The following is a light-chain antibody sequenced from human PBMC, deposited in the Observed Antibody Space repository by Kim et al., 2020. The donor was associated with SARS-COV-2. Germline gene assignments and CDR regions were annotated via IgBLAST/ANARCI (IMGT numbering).Light chain of an antibody. CDR1: QSISSTY. CDR2: GAS. Sequence: SPGESATLSCRARQSISSTYLAWYQQKPGQAPRLLIYGASSRATGIPDRFSGSGSGTDFTLTISRLEPEDFAVYYCQQCGSSPRYTFGQGTKLEI. CDR3: QQCGSSPRYT. V-gene: IGKV3-20*01. J-gene: IGKJ2*01.